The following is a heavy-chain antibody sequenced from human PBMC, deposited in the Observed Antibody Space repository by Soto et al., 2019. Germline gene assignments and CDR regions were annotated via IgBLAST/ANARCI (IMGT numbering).Heavy chain of an antibody. Sequence: QVQLQQWGAGLLKPSETLSLTCAVYGGSFSGYYWSWIRQPPGKGLEWLGEINHSGSTNYNPSLKSRVTISVDTTKNQFSLELSSVTAADTAVYYCARGDSSSWYTYDAFDIWGQGTMVTVSS. V-gene: IGHV4-34*01. D-gene: IGHD6-13*01. CDR2: INHSGST. CDR1: GGSFSGYY. CDR3: ARGDSSSWYTYDAFDI. J-gene: IGHJ3*02.